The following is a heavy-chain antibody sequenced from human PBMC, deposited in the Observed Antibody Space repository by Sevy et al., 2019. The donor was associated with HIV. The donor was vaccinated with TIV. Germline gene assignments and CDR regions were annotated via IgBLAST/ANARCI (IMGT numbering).Heavy chain of an antibody. J-gene: IGHJ4*02. CDR2: IQQDAGQK. CDR3: ASDDGNYYFHY. CDR1: GFTFSKYW. Sequence: GGSLRLSCAASGFTFSKYWMGWVRQAPGKALEWVANIQQDAGQKYYVDSVKGRFTISRDNAKNSLYLQLNSLRAEDTAVYFCASDDGNYYFHYWGQGTLVTVSS. V-gene: IGHV3-7*01. D-gene: IGHD1-7*01.